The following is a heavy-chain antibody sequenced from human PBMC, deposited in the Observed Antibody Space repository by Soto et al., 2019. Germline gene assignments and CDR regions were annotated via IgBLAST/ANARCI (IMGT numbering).Heavy chain of an antibody. J-gene: IGHJ6*02. D-gene: IGHD2-2*01. V-gene: IGHV4-4*02. CDR2: IYHSGST. Sequence: PSETLSLTCAVSGGSISSSNWWSWVRQPPGKGLEWIGEIYHSGSTNYNPSLKSRVTISVDKSKNRFSLKLSSVTAADTAVYYCASAVPAAMGVGYYYYYGMDVWGQGTTVTVSS. CDR3: ASAVPAAMGVGYYYYYGMDV. CDR1: GGSISSSNW.